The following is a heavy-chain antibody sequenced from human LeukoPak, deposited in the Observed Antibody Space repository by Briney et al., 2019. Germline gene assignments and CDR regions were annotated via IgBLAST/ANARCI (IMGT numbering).Heavy chain of an antibody. V-gene: IGHV3-33*06. Sequence: PGGSLRLSCAASAFTFSSYGMHWVRQAPGKGLEWVAVIWYDGSNKYYAGSVKGLFTISRDNSKNTLYLQMNSLRAEDTAVYYCAKAPYYYDSSRYAFDIWGQGTMVTVSS. CDR2: IWYDGSNK. D-gene: IGHD3-22*01. J-gene: IGHJ3*02. CDR1: AFTFSSYG. CDR3: AKAPYYYDSSRYAFDI.